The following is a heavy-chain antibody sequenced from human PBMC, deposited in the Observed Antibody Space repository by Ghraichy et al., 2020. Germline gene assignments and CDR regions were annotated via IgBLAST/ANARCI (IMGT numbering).Heavy chain of an antibody. J-gene: IGHJ3*02. Sequence: SQTLSLTCVISGDSVSSSSASWNWIRQSPSRGLEWLGRAYYMSKWYDDYAVSVKSRITINLDTSKNQFSLQLNSVTPEDTAVYYCARGVYVWGSYPMGVFDIWGQGTMVTVSS. D-gene: IGHD3-16*02. CDR2: AYYMSKWYD. CDR3: ARGVYVWGSYPMGVFDI. V-gene: IGHV6-1*01. CDR1: GDSVSSSSAS.